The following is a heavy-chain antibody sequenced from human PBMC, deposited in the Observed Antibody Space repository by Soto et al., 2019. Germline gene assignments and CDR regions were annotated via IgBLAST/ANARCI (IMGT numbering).Heavy chain of an antibody. CDR1: GFTFSSYA. V-gene: IGHV3-30-3*01. J-gene: IGHJ4*02. Sequence: QVQLVESGGGVVQPGRSLRLSCAASGFTFSSYAMHWVRQAPGKGLEWVAVISYDGSNKYYADSVKGRFTISRDNSKNTLYLQMNSLRAEDTAVYYCARGRKVVATILDRLGYWGQGTLVTVSS. CDR3: ARGRKVVATILDRLGY. D-gene: IGHD5-12*01. CDR2: ISYDGSNK.